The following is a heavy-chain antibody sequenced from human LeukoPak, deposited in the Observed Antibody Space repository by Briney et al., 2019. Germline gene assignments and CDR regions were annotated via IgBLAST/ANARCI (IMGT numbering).Heavy chain of an antibody. V-gene: IGHV4-39*07. CDR1: GGSISSRSYY. CDR3: ARETNDYFDSSAYMDV. J-gene: IGHJ6*03. CDR2: IDHSGSA. Sequence: KPSETLSLTCTISGGSISSRSYYWGWLRQPPGKGLEWIGTIDHSGSAYYRPSLKSRATISVDTSKRQFSLKLSSVTAADTAVYYCARETNDYFDSSAYMDVWGQGTTVTVSS. D-gene: IGHD3-22*01.